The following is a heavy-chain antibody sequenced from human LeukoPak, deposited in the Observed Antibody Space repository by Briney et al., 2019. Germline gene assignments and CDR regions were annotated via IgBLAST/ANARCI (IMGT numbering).Heavy chain of an antibody. CDR3: ASGGYIYGYDFSFYY. J-gene: IGHJ4*02. Sequence: PSETLSLSCTVSGGSIRTSNYHWGWIRQPRGRGLEWNANIFYSGSTYYSPSRKSRVTISLDTTRNEFSMKLNAVTAADTAVYYCASGGYIYGYDFSFYYWGQGTLVTVSS. CDR1: GGSIRTSNYH. V-gene: IGHV4-39*07. CDR2: IFYSGST. D-gene: IGHD5-18*01.